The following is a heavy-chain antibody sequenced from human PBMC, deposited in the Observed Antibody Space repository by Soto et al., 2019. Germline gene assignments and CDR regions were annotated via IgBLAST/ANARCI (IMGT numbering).Heavy chain of an antibody. V-gene: IGHV4-59*01. J-gene: IGHJ4*02. CDR1: GGSISDYY. CDR3: ARTRDGYFRFDY. D-gene: IGHD5-12*01. CDR2: IYYSGST. Sequence: SETLSLTCTVSGGSISDYYWSWIRQPPGKGLEWIGHIYYSGSTNYNPSLKSRVTMSVDTSKNQFSLKLSSVTAADTAVYYCARTRDGYFRFDYWGQGTLVT.